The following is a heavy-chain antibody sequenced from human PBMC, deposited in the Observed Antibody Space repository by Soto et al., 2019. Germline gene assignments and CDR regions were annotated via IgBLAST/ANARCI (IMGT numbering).Heavy chain of an antibody. Sequence: SETLSLTCAFYGGSFSGYYWSWIRQPPGKGLEWIGEINHSGSTNYNPSLKSRVTISVDTSKNQFSLKLSSVTAADTAVYYCARGRRMATNNYYMDVWGKGTTVTVSS. D-gene: IGHD5-12*01. J-gene: IGHJ6*03. CDR2: INHSGST. V-gene: IGHV4-34*01. CDR1: GGSFSGYY. CDR3: ARGRRMATNNYYMDV.